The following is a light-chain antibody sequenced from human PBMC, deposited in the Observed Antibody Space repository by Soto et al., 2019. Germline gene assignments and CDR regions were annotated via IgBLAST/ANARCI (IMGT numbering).Light chain of an antibody. V-gene: IGKV1-5*01. Sequence: DIQVTQSPSTLSASVGDRVTITCGASQSIGTWLAWYQQKPGKAPKLLIFDASALESGVPSRFSGSGSGTDFTLTISSLQPDDFATYYCQKYSYSSGAFGQGTKVDIK. CDR3: QKYSYSSGA. CDR1: QSIGTW. CDR2: DAS. J-gene: IGKJ1*01.